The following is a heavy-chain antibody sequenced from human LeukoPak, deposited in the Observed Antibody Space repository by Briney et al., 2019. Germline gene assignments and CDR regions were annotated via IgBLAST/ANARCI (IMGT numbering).Heavy chain of an antibody. V-gene: IGHV4-39*01. CDR2: IYYSGNT. CDR3: ARGGHSGSYFAAVAVRGAFDI. D-gene: IGHD1-26*01. Sequence: SETLSLTCTVSGVSISSSNSYWGWIRQPPGKGLEWIGSIYYSGNTYYNASLKSQVSISIDTSKNQFSLRLTSVTAADTAVYYCARGGHSGSYFAAVAVRGAFDIWGQGTMVSVSS. J-gene: IGHJ3*02. CDR1: GVSISSSNSY.